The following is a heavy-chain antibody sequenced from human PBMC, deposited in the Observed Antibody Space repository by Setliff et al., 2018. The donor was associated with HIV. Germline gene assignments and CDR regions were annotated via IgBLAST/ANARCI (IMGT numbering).Heavy chain of an antibody. CDR1: GGSISGYH. CDR2: IYTSRGT. Sequence: SETLSLPCTVSGGSISGYHWNWLRQTPGKGLEWIGYIYTSRGTNYNHSLRTRVIISVDTSNQFSLKLSSVTAADAAVYYCARSPSYRSSWEYYFDYWGQGILFTVSS. V-gene: IGHV4-4*09. J-gene: IGHJ4*02. CDR3: ARSPSYRSSWEYYFDY. D-gene: IGHD6-13*01.